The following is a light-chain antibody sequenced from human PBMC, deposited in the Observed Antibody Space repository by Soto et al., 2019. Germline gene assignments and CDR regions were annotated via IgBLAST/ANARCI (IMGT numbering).Light chain of an antibody. J-gene: IGKJ2*01. CDR1: QSVSSNY. CDR2: GAS. Sequence: EIVLTQSPGTLSLSPGERGTLSYRASQSVSSNYLAWYQQKPGQAPRLLIYGASRRATGIPDRFSGSGSGTDFTLTISRLEPEDFAVYYCQQYGSSFYTFGQGTKLEIK. CDR3: QQYGSSFYT. V-gene: IGKV3-20*01.